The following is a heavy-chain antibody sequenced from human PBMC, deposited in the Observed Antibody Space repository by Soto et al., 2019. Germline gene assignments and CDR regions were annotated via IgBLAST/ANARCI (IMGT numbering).Heavy chain of an antibody. CDR2: ISAYSGYT. J-gene: IGHJ6*02. V-gene: IGHV1-18*01. Sequence: GASVKVSCKASGYTFSTYGISWVRQAPGQGLEWMGWISAYSGYTNLAQKLKGRVTMTTDTSTSTAYMELRSLRSDDTAVYYCARARCVAVAGTVYYYYGMDVWGQGTTVTVSS. CDR3: ARARCVAVAGTVYYYYGMDV. D-gene: IGHD6-19*01. CDR1: GYTFSTYG.